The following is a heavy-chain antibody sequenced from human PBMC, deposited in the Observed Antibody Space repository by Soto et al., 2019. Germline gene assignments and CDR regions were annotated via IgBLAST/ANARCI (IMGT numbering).Heavy chain of an antibody. CDR2: TIPIFGTA. J-gene: IGHJ5*02. D-gene: IGHD3-22*01. CDR1: GGTFSSYA. CDR3: ARVGDSSGYGP. V-gene: IGHV1-69*13. Sequence: SVTVSCKASGGTFSSYAISWVRQPPGQGREWMGGTIPIFGTANYAQKFQGRVTITAYESTSTAYMELSSLRSEDTAVDECARVGDSSGYGPWGQGTLVTVSS.